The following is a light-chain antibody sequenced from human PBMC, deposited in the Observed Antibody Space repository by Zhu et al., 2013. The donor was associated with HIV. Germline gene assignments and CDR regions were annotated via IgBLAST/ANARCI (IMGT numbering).Light chain of an antibody. V-gene: IGKV3-11*01. Sequence: EIVLTQSPDTLSLSPGETATLSCTASRSVNSYLAWYQQKPGQAPRLLVYDASNRASGVPVRFSGSGSGTDFTLTISSLEPEDFAVYYCQQRSNWPPLTFGGGPRWXS. CDR3: QQRSNWPPLT. J-gene: IGKJ4*01. CDR2: DAS. CDR1: RSVNSY.